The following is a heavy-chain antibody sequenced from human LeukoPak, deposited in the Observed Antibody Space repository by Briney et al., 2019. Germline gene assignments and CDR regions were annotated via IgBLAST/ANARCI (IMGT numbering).Heavy chain of an antibody. J-gene: IGHJ6*02. V-gene: IGHV4-59*01. CDR1: GGSFSGYY. CDR3: AREREQLVPPYYYYYGMDV. CDR2: IYYSGST. D-gene: IGHD6-13*01. Sequence: PSETLSLTCAVYGGSFSGYYWSWIRQPPGKGLEWLGYIYYSGSTNYNPSLKSRVTISVDTSKNQFSLKLSSVTAADTAVYYCAREREQLVPPYYYYYGMDVWGQGTTVTVSS.